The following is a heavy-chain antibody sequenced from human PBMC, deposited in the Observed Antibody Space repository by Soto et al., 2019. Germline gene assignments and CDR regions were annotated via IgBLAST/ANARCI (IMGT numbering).Heavy chain of an antibody. CDR3: ARKAYYYDSSSSTFEY. Sequence: GGSLRLSCAASGFTFSSYSMNWVRQAPGKGLEWVSSISSSSSYIYYADSVKGRFTISRDNAKNSLYLQMNSLRAEDTAVYYCARKAYYYDSSSSTFEYWGQGTLVTVSS. J-gene: IGHJ4*02. V-gene: IGHV3-21*01. CDR1: GFTFSSYS. D-gene: IGHD3-22*01. CDR2: ISSSSSYI.